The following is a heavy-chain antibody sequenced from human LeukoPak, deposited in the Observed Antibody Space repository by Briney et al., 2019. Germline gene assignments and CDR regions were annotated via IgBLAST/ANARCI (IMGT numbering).Heavy chain of an antibody. J-gene: IGHJ4*02. CDR2: IWYDGSNK. Sequence: GGSLRLSRAASGFTFSSYGMHWVRQAPGKGLEWVAVIWYDGSNKYYADSVKGRFTISRDNSKNTLYLQMNSLRAEDTAVYYCARDPGGAMVIGGIDYWGQGTLVTVSS. V-gene: IGHV3-33*01. CDR3: ARDPGGAMVIGGIDY. D-gene: IGHD5-18*01. CDR1: GFTFSSYG.